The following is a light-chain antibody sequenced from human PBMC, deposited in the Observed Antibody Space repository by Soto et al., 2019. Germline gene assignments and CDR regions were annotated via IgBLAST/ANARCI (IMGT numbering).Light chain of an antibody. CDR1: QSVSGSY. J-gene: IGKJ4*01. V-gene: IGKV3-20*01. CDR2: GAS. Sequence: EIVLTQSPGTLSLSPGERVTLSCRASQSVSGSYLAWYQQKPGQAPRLLIYGASSRATGIPDRFSGSGSGTDFTLNISRLEPEDFAVYYCHQYSSSPLTFGGGTKVEIK. CDR3: HQYSSSPLT.